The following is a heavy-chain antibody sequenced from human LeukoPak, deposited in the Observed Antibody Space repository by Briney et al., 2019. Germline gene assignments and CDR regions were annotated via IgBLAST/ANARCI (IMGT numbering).Heavy chain of an antibody. D-gene: IGHD3-22*01. CDR1: GFTVSSNY. Sequence: GGSLRLSCAASGFTVSSNYMSWVRQAPGKGLEWVSVIYSGGSTYYADSVKGRFTISRHNSKNTLYLQMNSLRAEDTAVYYCARAGPISSGPYYFDYWGQGTLVTVSS. CDR2: IYSGGST. CDR3: ARAGPISSGPYYFDY. V-gene: IGHV3-53*04. J-gene: IGHJ4*02.